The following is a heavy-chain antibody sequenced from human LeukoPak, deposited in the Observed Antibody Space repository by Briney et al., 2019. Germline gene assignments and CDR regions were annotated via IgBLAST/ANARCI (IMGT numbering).Heavy chain of an antibody. CDR3: ARDSAYYYDSSGYWNDAFGI. Sequence: GGSLRLSCAASGFTVSSNYMSWVRQAPGKGLEWVSVIYSGGSTYYADSVKGRFTISRDNSKNTLYLQMNSLRAEDTAVYYCARDSAYYYDSSGYWNDAFGIWGQGTMVTVSS. CDR2: IYSGGST. V-gene: IGHV3-53*01. J-gene: IGHJ3*02. D-gene: IGHD3-22*01. CDR1: GFTVSSNY.